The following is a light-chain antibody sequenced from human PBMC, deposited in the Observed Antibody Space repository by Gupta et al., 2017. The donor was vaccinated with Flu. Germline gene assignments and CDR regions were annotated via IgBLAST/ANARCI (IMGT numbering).Light chain of an antibody. Sequence: QSVLTQPPSASGTPGQRVTISCSGSSSNIGSNYVYWYQQLPGKAPKLLIYRNNQRPSGVPDRFAGSKSGTSASLAIRGLRSEDEADYYCAAWDDSLSGLVFGGGTKLTVL. J-gene: IGLJ2*01. CDR3: AAWDDSLSGLV. V-gene: IGLV1-47*01. CDR1: SSNIGSNY. CDR2: RNN.